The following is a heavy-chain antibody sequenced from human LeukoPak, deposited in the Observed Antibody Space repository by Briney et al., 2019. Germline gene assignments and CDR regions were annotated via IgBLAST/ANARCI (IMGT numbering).Heavy chain of an antibody. J-gene: IGHJ1*01. D-gene: IGHD1-26*01. V-gene: IGHV3-23*01. CDR1: GFTFSNYA. CDR2: ISGSGVGT. CDR3: VRDSGSSYGYYFLH. Sequence: GGSLRLSCAASGFTFSNYAMSWARQAPGKGLEWVSAISGSGVGTYYADSVKGRFSISRDNANYSLYLQMNSLRAEDTAVYYCVRDSGSSYGYYFLHWGQGTLVTVSS.